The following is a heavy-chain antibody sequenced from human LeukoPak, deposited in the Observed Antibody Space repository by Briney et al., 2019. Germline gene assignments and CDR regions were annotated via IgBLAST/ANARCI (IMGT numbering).Heavy chain of an antibody. CDR3: ARGGYCDGTGCYLGYYYYYYMDV. CDR1: GDSIGRYY. J-gene: IGHJ6*03. D-gene: IGHD2-2*01. V-gene: IGHV4-4*07. Sequence: SETLSLTCTVSGDSIGRYYWNWIRQPAGKGLEWIGRISASGGTNYNPSLKSRVTMSVDTSRNRFSLRLSSVTAADTGVFYCARGGYCDGTGCYLGYYYYYYMDVWGKGTTVTVSS. CDR2: ISASGGT.